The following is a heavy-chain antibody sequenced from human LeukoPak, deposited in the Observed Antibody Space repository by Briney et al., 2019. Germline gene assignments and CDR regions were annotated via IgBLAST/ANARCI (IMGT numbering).Heavy chain of an antibody. CDR2: IYYSGST. J-gene: IGHJ4*02. CDR3: ARGPPWIQLWFFDY. V-gene: IGHV4-59*01. Sequence: SETLSLTCTVSGGSISSYYWSWIRQPPGKGLEWIGYIYYSGSTNYNPSLKSRVTISVDTPKNQFSLKLSSVTAADTAVYYCARGPPWIQLWFFDYWGQGTLVTVSS. CDR1: GGSISSYY. D-gene: IGHD5-18*01.